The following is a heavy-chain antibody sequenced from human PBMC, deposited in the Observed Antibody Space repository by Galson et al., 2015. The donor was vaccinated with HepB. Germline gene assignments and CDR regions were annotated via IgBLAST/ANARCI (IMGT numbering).Heavy chain of an antibody. CDR1: DGSFSGYY. CDR2: INHSGST. J-gene: IGHJ4*02. CDR3: ARWGYKRIVVVVAATRNYFDY. V-gene: IGHV4-34*01. D-gene: IGHD2-15*01. Sequence: ETLSLTCAVYDGSFSGYYWSWIRQPPGKGLEWIGEINHSGSTNYNPSLKSRVTISVDTSKNQFSLKLSSVTAADTAVYYCARWGYKRIVVVVAATRNYFDYWGRGTLVTVSS.